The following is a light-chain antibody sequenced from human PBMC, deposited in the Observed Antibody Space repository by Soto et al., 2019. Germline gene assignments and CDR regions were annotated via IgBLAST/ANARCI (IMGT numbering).Light chain of an antibody. CDR1: HDITSY. V-gene: IGKV1-33*01. CDR2: DAS. J-gene: IGKJ1*01. Sequence: DIQMTQSPSSLSASVGDRVTITCQASHDITSYLNWYQHKPGKAPKLLIYDASIWEAGVPSRFSGSGSGTDFTFTISSLQPEDVATYYCQKYNSAPWTFGQGTKVEIK. CDR3: QKYNSAPWT.